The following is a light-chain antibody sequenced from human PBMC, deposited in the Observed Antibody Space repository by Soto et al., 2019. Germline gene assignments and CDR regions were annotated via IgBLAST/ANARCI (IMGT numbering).Light chain of an antibody. CDR3: QQYNSYSGYT. Sequence: DIQMTQSPSTLSASVGDRVTITCRASQSISSWLAWYQQKPGKAPKLLIYDASSLKSGVPSRFSGSGSGTEFTLTISSLQTDDFATYYCQQYNSYSGYTFGQGTKLEIK. CDR2: DAS. CDR1: QSISSW. J-gene: IGKJ2*01. V-gene: IGKV1-5*01.